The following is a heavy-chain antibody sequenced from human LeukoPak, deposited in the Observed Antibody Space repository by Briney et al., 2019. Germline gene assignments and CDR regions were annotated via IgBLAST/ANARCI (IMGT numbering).Heavy chain of an antibody. D-gene: IGHD2-2*01. J-gene: IGHJ3*02. V-gene: IGHV4-34*01. CDR3: AGGMGSTRAFDI. Sequence: SETLSLTCAVYGGSFSDYYWSWIRQPPGKGLEWIGDINHSGSTNYNPSLKSRVTISLDTSKNQFSLKLSSVTAADTAVYYCAGGMGSTRAFDIWGQGTMVTVSS. CDR1: GGSFSDYY. CDR2: INHSGST.